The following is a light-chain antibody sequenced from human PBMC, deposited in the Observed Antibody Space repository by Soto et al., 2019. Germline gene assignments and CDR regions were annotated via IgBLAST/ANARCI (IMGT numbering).Light chain of an antibody. CDR2: EVS. CDR1: SSDVGGYNY. V-gene: IGLV2-14*01. CDR3: STYTSSSTPWV. Sequence: QSALTQPASVSGSPGQSITISCTGTSSDVGGYNYVSWYQQHPGKAPKLMIYEVSNRPSGVSNRFSGSKSGNTASLTISGRQAEDEDDYYCSTYTSSSTPWVFGGGTKLTVL. J-gene: IGLJ3*02.